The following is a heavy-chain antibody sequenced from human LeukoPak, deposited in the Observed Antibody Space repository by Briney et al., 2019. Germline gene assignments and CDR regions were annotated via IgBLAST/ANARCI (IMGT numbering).Heavy chain of an antibody. V-gene: IGHV3-11*01. D-gene: IGHD3-10*01. Sequence: GGSLRLSCAASGFTFSDYYMTWIRQTPGKGLEWVSYISVSGTTTFYVDPVKGRFTISRDNTKNSLYLQMSSLRAEDTAMYYCARGTMASDFWGQGTLVTVSS. J-gene: IGHJ4*02. CDR1: GFTFSDYY. CDR2: ISVSGTTT. CDR3: ARGTMASDF.